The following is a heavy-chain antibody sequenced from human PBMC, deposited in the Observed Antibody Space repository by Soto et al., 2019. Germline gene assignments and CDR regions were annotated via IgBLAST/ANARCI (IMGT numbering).Heavy chain of an antibody. CDR1: GGSISSSSYF. J-gene: IGHJ5*01. D-gene: IGHD2-15*01. V-gene: IGHV4-39*01. CDR2: IYYSGST. CDR3: ARHRSDFLFDS. Sequence: SETLSLTCTVSGGSISSSSYFWGWIRQPPGKGLEWIGSIYYSGSTYYNPSLKSRVTVSVDTSKNQFSLKLSSVTAADTAVYYCARHRSDFLFDSWGQGSLVTVSS.